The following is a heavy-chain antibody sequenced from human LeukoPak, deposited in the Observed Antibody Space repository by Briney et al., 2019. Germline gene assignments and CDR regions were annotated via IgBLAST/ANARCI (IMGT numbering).Heavy chain of an antibody. Sequence: SGPTLVKPRPTLRLTCTFSGFSFSSGGVGVGWIRQPPGKALEWLGVIYENDEKLYSSSLQNRLTITKDTSRNQVVLTMANMDPVDTATYYCAHRHRGVASDIWGQGTMVTVSS. CDR1: GFSFSSGGVG. D-gene: IGHD2-15*01. J-gene: IGHJ3*02. CDR2: IYENDEK. V-gene: IGHV2-5*01. CDR3: AHRHRGVASDI.